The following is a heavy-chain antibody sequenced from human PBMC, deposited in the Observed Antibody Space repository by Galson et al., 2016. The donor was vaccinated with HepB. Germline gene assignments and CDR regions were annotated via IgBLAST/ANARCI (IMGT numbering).Heavy chain of an antibody. CDR2: IDWGDDK. V-gene: IGHV2-70*11. CDR1: GFSLTSPGMG. D-gene: IGHD5-24*01. Sequence: PALVKPTQTVTLTCTFTGFSLTSPGMGVSWIRQPPGKALEWLARIDWGDDKYYTTFLRTRLTISKDTSRNQVALTMTNMDPMDTATYYCARMRVGDVYNPWYFDYWGQGTLIIVSS. CDR3: ARMRVGDVYNPWYFDY. J-gene: IGHJ4*02.